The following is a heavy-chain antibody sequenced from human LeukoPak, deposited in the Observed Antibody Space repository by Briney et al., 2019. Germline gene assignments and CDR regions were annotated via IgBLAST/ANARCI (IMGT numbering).Heavy chain of an antibody. CDR2: IYPGDSDT. Sequence: GESLKISCKGSGYSFATYWIGWMRQTPGKGLEWMGIIYPGDSDTRYSPSFQGQVTISADKSINTAYLQWSSLKTPDTAMYYCARHQIVGATRSPFDYWGQGTLVTVSS. CDR1: GYSFATYW. V-gene: IGHV5-51*01. D-gene: IGHD1-26*01. J-gene: IGHJ4*02. CDR3: ARHQIVGATRSPFDY.